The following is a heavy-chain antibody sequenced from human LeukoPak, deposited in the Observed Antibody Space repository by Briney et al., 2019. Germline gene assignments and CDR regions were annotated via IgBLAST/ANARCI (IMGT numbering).Heavy chain of an antibody. D-gene: IGHD5-18*01. Sequence: ASVKVSCKASGYTFTSYDINWVRQATGQGLEWMGWMNPNSGNTGYAQKFQGRVTMTRNTSISTAYMELSSLRSEDTAVYYCARDIKKLWLPPYYYYYMDVWGKGTTVTISS. CDR1: GYTFTSYD. CDR3: ARDIKKLWLPPYYYYYMDV. V-gene: IGHV1-8*01. J-gene: IGHJ6*03. CDR2: MNPNSGNT.